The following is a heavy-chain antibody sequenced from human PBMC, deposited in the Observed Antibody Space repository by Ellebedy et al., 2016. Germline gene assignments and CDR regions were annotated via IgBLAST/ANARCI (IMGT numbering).Heavy chain of an antibody. CDR2: INPSGGST. J-gene: IGHJ4*02. V-gene: IGHV1-46*01. D-gene: IGHD5-12*01. Sequence: ASVKVSXKASGYTFTSYYMHWVRQAPGQGLEWMGIINPSGGSTSYAQKFQGRVTMTRDTSTSTVYMELSSLRSEDTAVYYCARVGFNSGYPRVYYFDYWGQGTLVTVSS. CDR1: GYTFTSYY. CDR3: ARVGFNSGYPRVYYFDY.